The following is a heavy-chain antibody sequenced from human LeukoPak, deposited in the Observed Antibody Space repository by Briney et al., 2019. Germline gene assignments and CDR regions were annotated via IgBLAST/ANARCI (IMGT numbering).Heavy chain of an antibody. CDR2: IYYSGST. J-gene: IGHJ3*02. CDR1: GFTFSSYS. V-gene: IGHV4-31*02. Sequence: LRLSCAASGFTFSSYSMSWIRQHPGKGLEWIGYIYYSGSTYYNPSLKSRVTISVDTSKNQFSLKLSSVTAADTAVYYCATPTAMVKGDAFDIWGQGTMVTVSS. CDR3: ATPTAMVKGDAFDI. D-gene: IGHD5-18*01.